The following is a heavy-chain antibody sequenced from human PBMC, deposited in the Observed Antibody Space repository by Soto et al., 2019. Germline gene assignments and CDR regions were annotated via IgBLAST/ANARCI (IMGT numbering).Heavy chain of an antibody. CDR1: GGTFSSYA. CDR3: ARQSSSGYYYYYGMDV. V-gene: IGHV1-69*13. D-gene: IGHD3-22*01. J-gene: IGHJ6*02. CDR2: IIPIFGTA. Sequence: SVKVSCKASGGTFSSYAISWVRQAPGQGLEWMGGIIPIFGTANYAQKFQGRVTITADESTSTAYMELSSLRSEDTAVYYCARQSSSGYYYYYGMDVWGQGTTVTVSS.